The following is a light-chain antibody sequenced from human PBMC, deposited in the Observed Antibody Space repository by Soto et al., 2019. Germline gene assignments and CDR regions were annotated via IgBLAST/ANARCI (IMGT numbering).Light chain of an antibody. Sequence: DSQLTEGPPILSASVGDRVTITCRASQSTSSYLAWYRQKPGKAPKLLIYQASSLENGVPSRFSGSGSGTEFSLTISSLQPDDFATYYCQQYSSYSTFGQGTKVDIK. CDR2: QAS. J-gene: IGKJ1*01. CDR3: QQYSSYST. V-gene: IGKV1-5*03. CDR1: QSTSSY.